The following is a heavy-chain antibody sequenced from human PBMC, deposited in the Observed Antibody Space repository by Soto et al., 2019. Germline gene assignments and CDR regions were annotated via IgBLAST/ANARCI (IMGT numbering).Heavy chain of an antibody. D-gene: IGHD1-26*01. CDR1: GYTFTSYA. J-gene: IGHJ6*02. V-gene: IGHV1-3*01. CDR2: INAGNGNT. Sequence: GASVKVSCKASGYTFTSYAMHWVRQAPGQRLEWMGWINAGNGNTKYSQKFQGRVTITTDESTSTAYMELSSLRSEDTAVYYCSRAWELKPAHYYYYYGMDVWGQGTTVTVSS. CDR3: SRAWELKPAHYYYYYGMDV.